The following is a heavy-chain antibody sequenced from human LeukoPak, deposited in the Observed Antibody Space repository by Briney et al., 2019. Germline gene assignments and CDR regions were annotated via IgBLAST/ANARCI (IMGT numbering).Heavy chain of an antibody. Sequence: QPGGSLRLSCAASGFTFSSYAMPWVRQAPGKGLEWVAVISYDGSNKYYADSVKGRFTISRDNSKNTLYLQMNSLRAEDTAVYFCARRSYRDGYKYWGQGTLVTVSS. CDR2: ISYDGSNK. V-gene: IGHV3-30*03. D-gene: IGHD5-24*01. CDR3: ARRSYRDGYKY. J-gene: IGHJ4*02. CDR1: GFTFSSYA.